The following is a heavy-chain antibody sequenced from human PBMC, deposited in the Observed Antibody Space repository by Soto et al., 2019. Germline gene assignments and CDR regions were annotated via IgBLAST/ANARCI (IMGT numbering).Heavy chain of an antibody. CDR1: GFTFTNYP. CDR3: AREKTVGGIRLDN. CDR2: VSHDGINT. V-gene: IGHV3-30-3*01. Sequence: VQLGECGGGVVQPGGSLRLSCAASGFTFTNYPMHWVRQAPGKGLEWVAVVSHDGINTYYADSVKGRFTISRDNSKNTLYLQLNSLRTEDTAVFYCAREKTVGGIRLDNWGQGTLVTVSS. J-gene: IGHJ4*02. D-gene: IGHD1-26*01.